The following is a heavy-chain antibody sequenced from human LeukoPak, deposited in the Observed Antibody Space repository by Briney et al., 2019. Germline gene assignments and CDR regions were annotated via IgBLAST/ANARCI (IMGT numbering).Heavy chain of an antibody. D-gene: IGHD3-22*01. Sequence: ASVKVSCKASGYTFTSYAVHWVRQAPGQRLEWMGWINAGNGNTKYSQKFQGRVTITRDTSASTAYMELSSLRSEDTAMYYCAMRKPHDSSGPFDYWGQGTLVTVSS. J-gene: IGHJ4*02. V-gene: IGHV1-3*01. CDR2: INAGNGNT. CDR1: GYTFTSYA. CDR3: AMRKPHDSSGPFDY.